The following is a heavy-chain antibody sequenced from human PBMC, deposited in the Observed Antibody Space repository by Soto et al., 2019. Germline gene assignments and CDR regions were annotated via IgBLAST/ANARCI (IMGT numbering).Heavy chain of an antibody. D-gene: IGHD4-4*01. CDR1: GFTFSSYG. Sequence: GVSLRLSCAASGFTFSSYGMHWVRQAPGKGLEWVAVISYDGSNKYYADSVKGRFTISRDNSKNTLYLQMNSLRAEDTAVYYCAKSVTHYFDYWGQGTLVTVSS. J-gene: IGHJ4*02. V-gene: IGHV3-30*18. CDR2: ISYDGSNK. CDR3: AKSVTHYFDY.